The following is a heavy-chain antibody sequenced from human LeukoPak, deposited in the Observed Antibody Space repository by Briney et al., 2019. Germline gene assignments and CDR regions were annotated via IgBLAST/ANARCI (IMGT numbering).Heavy chain of an antibody. J-gene: IGHJ4*02. CDR2: ISSSGSTI. D-gene: IGHD1-20*01. CDR1: GFTFSSYE. V-gene: IGHV3-48*03. CDR3: ARERITGTDY. Sequence: AGGSLRLSCAASGFTFSSYEMNWVRQAPGKGLEWVSYISSSGSTIYYADSVKGRFTISGDNAKNSLYLQMNSLRAEDTAVYYGARERITGTDYWGQGTLVTVSS.